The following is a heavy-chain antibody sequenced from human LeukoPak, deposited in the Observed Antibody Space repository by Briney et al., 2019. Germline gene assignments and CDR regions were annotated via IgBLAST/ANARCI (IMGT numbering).Heavy chain of an antibody. D-gene: IGHD2-21*02. Sequence: ASVKVSCKASGGTFSSYAISWVRQAPGQGLEWMGGIIPIFGTANYAQKFQGRVTITADKSTSTAYMELSSLRSEDTAVYYCARCLWVTGYYYYYYMDVWGKGTTVTVSS. J-gene: IGHJ6*03. CDR3: ARCLWVTGYYYYYYMDV. CDR2: IIPIFGTA. V-gene: IGHV1-69*06. CDR1: GGTFSSYA.